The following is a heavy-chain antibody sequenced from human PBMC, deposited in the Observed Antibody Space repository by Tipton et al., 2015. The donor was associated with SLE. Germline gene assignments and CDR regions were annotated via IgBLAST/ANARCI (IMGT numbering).Heavy chain of an antibody. D-gene: IGHD2-2*01. CDR1: GGSINGGSYY. CDR3: ARSRNTAWSQPEY. Sequence: TLSLTCTVSGGSINGGSYYWGWIRQPPGKGLEWIGSIYYSGTTHYNPSLKSRVTMSLDTSHNQFSLRLTSLTAADTAIYFCARSRNTAWSQPEYWGQGTLVTVAS. V-gene: IGHV4-39*07. CDR2: IYYSGTT. J-gene: IGHJ4*02.